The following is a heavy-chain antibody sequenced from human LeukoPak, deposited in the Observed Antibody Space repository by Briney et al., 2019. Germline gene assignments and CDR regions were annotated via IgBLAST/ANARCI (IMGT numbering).Heavy chain of an antibody. J-gene: IGHJ4*02. CDR3: AKGQWIDD. CDR2: ISDSGVRI. CDR1: GFSFSTYG. Sequence: GGPLRLSCAASGFSFSTYGMSWVRQAPGKGLECVSSISDSGVRIYYTDSVKGRFTISRDNSKNTLYLQMNSLRAEDTAVYYCAKGQWIDDWGQGTLVTVSS. D-gene: IGHD6-19*01. V-gene: IGHV3-23*01.